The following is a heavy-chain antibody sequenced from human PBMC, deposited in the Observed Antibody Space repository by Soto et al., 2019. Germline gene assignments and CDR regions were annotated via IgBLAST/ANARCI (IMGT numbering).Heavy chain of an antibody. D-gene: IGHD6-13*01. V-gene: IGHV3-48*01. CDR2: ISSSSSTI. CDR1: GFTFSSYS. J-gene: IGHJ4*02. CDR3: AREYSSSWYPDY. Sequence: EVQLVESGGGLVQPGGSLRLSCAASGFTFSSYSLNWVRQAPGKGLEWVSYISSSSSTIWYADSVRGRFTVSRDNAKNPLYLQMNRLRPEDTAVYYCAREYSSSWYPDYWGQGTLVTVSS.